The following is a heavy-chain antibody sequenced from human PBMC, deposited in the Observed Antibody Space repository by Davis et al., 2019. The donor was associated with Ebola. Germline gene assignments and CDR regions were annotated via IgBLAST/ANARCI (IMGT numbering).Heavy chain of an antibody. CDR3: SRGRDYVWGSNDF. Sequence: SETLSLTCAVYGGSFSGYYWSWIRQPPGKGLEWIGEINHSGSTNYNPSLKSRVTISVDTSKNQFSLKLSSVTAADTAVYYCSRGRDYVWGSNDFWGQGTLVTVSS. V-gene: IGHV4-34*01. CDR2: INHSGST. D-gene: IGHD3-16*01. CDR1: GGSFSGYY. J-gene: IGHJ4*02.